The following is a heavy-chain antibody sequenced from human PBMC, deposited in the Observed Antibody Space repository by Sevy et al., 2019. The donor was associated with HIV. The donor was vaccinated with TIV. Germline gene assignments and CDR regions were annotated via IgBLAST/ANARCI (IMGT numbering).Heavy chain of an antibody. CDR3: ARAGLSMIRPYYFDY. D-gene: IGHD3-22*01. J-gene: IGHJ4*02. CDR1: GGSFSGYY. V-gene: IGHV4-34*01. Sequence: SESLSLTCAVYGGSFSGYYWSWIRQPPGKGLEWIGEINHSGSTNYNPSLKSRVTISVDTSKNQFSLKLSSVTAADTAVYYCARAGLSMIRPYYFDYWGQGTLVTVSS. CDR2: INHSGST.